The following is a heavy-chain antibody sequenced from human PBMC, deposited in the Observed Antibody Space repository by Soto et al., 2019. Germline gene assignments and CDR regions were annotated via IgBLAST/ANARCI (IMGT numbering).Heavy chain of an antibody. V-gene: IGHV3-66*01. CDR3: VRDEGNSDSSAAGS. CDR2: IYRDGSR. Sequence: LRLSCAASGFTVSSNHMSWVRQAPGKGLEWVSVIYRDGSRYYADSVKARFTISRDISRNTLFLQMDSLRVEDTAMYFWVRDEGNSDSSAAGSWGQGTRVTVSS. D-gene: IGHD6-6*01. CDR1: GFTVSSNH. J-gene: IGHJ5*02.